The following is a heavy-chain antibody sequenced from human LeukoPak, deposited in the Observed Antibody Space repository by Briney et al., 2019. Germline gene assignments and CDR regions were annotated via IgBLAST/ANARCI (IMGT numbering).Heavy chain of an antibody. D-gene: IGHD6-19*01. Sequence: SETLSLTCTVYGRSISSYYWSWIRQPPGKGLEWIGYIYYSGGINYNPSLKSRVAISVDTTKNQFSLKLSSVTAADTAVYYCAGGGEQDYSSGWYGFDYWGQGTLVTVSS. J-gene: IGHJ4*02. CDR2: IYYSGGI. CDR1: GRSISSYY. V-gene: IGHV4-59*01. CDR3: AGGGEQDYSSGWYGFDY.